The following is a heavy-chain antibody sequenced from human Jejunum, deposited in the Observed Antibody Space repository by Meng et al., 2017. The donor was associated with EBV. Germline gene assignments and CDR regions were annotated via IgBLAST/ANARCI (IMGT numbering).Heavy chain of an antibody. CDR2: FYYSASP. Sequence: QVQLQESGPGLLXSXXXXXLTXTXXXGSXCTGSYYWSWIRQPPGKGLEWIGYFYYSASPKYNPSLKSRATISADMSKNQFSLKLRSVTSADTAVYYCARGRGVTDYYDSSGSPFDYWGQGTLFTVSS. CDR3: ARGRGVTDYYDSSGSPFDY. D-gene: IGHD3-22*01. CDR1: XGSXCTGSYY. J-gene: IGHJ4*02. V-gene: IGHV4-61*01.